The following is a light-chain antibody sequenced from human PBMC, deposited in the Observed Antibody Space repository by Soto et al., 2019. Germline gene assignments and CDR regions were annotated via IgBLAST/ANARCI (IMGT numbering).Light chain of an antibody. J-gene: IGKJ3*01. CDR1: QSISSY. V-gene: IGKV1-39*01. CDR3: QQRYSHPFT. CDR2: AAS. Sequence: DIQMTQSPSSLSASVGDRVTITCRASQSISSYLNWYQQKPGKAPKLLIYAASSLQSGVPSRFSGSGSGTDFTLNISSLQPEDFATYYSQQRYSHPFTFGTGTQVDIK.